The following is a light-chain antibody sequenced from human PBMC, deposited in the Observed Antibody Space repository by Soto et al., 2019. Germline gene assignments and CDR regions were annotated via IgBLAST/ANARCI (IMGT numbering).Light chain of an antibody. J-gene: IGLJ1*01. CDR2: NVS. V-gene: IGLV2-14*01. CDR1: SSDIGAYNY. Sequence: QSALTQPACVSGSRGQSITISCTGTSSDIGAYNYVSWYQQHPGKAPKLMIFNVSNRPSGVSYRFSGSKSGNTASLAISGLQPEDEADYYCSSYTSSSTLYVFGTGTKLTAL. CDR3: SSYTSSSTLYV.